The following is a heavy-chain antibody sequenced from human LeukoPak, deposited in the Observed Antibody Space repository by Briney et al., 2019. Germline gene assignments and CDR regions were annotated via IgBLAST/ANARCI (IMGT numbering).Heavy chain of an antibody. Sequence: PGGSLRLSCAASGFTFSSYSMNWVRQAPGKGLEWVSYISSSSSTIYYADSVKGRFTISRDNAKNSLYLQMNSLRAEDTAVYYCARDLAYLRAYSSGSTDFDYWGQGTLVTVSS. CDR1: GFTFSSYS. CDR3: ARDLAYLRAYSSGSTDFDY. D-gene: IGHD6-19*01. V-gene: IGHV3-48*04. CDR2: ISSSSSTI. J-gene: IGHJ4*02.